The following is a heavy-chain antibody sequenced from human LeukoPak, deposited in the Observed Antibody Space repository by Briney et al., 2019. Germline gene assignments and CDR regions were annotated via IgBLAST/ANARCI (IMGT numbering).Heavy chain of an antibody. J-gene: IGHJ4*02. D-gene: IGHD3-22*01. CDR3: AKDWYYDSSGYPY. CDR2: ISYDGSNK. CDR1: GFTFSSYG. Sequence: GGSLRLSCAASGFTFSSYGMHWVRQAPGKGLEWVAVISYDGSNKYYADSVKGRFTISRDNSKNTLYLQMNSLRAEDTAVYYCAKDWYYDSSGYPYWGQGTLVTVSS. V-gene: IGHV3-30*18.